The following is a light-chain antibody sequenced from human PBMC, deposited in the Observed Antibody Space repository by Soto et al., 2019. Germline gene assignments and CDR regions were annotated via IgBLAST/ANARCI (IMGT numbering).Light chain of an antibody. CDR3: QQNYNTPPYT. CDR1: QTVISY. V-gene: IGKV1-39*01. CDR2: ATT. J-gene: IGKJ2*01. Sequence: DIQLTQSPSSLSSSVGDRVTFLCRASQTVISYLNWYQQKPGQAPKLLIYATTHLQSGVPSRFSGSGSGTEFTLTISSLHPEDFATYFCQQNYNTPPYTFGQGTKLEIK.